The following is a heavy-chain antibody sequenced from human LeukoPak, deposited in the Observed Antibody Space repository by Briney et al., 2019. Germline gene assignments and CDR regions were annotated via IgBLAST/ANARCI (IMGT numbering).Heavy chain of an antibody. J-gene: IGHJ4*02. D-gene: IGHD1-14*01. V-gene: IGHV3-23*01. Sequence: PGGSLRLSCAASGFTFSSYAMSWVCQAPGKGLEWVSAISGSGGSTYYADSVKGRFTISRDNSKNTLYLQMNSLRAEDTAVYYCAKGDRFRTGSFDYWGQGTLVTVSS. CDR2: ISGSGGST. CDR1: GFTFSSYA. CDR3: AKGDRFRTGSFDY.